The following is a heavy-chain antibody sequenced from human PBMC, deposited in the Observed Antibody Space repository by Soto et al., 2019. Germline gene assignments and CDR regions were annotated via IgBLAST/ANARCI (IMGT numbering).Heavy chain of an antibody. CDR3: ARDFLHYYGSGRMFS. CDR1: GYTFTSYG. J-gene: IGHJ5*02. D-gene: IGHD3-10*01. CDR2: ISAYNGNT. V-gene: IGHV1-18*01. Sequence: QVQLVQSGAEVKKPGASVKVSCKASGYTFTSYGISWVRQAPGQGLEWMGWISAYNGNTNYAQKLQGRVTMTTDPSTSTAYRELRSLRSDDTAVYYCARDFLHYYGSGRMFSWGQGTLVTVCS.